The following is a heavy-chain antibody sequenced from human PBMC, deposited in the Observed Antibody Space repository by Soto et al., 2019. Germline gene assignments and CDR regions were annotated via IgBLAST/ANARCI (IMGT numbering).Heavy chain of an antibody. D-gene: IGHD1-20*01. CDR3: ARDLGRRYSWRNWFDP. Sequence: SETLSLTCTVSGGSISSGGYYWSWIRQHPGKGLEWIGYIYYSGSTYYNPSLKIRVTISVDTSKNQFSLKLSSVTAADTAVYYCARDLGRRYSWRNWFDPWAQGTLVTVSS. V-gene: IGHV4-61*08. CDR2: IYYSGST. CDR1: GGSISSGGYY. J-gene: IGHJ5*02.